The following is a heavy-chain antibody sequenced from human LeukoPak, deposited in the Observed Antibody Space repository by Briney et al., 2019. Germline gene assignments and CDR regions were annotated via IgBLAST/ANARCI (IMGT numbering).Heavy chain of an antibody. CDR3: AKSAYYDASGYYREYYFDY. CDR1: GFTFSSYT. Sequence: GGSLRLSCAASGFTFSSYTMSWVRQAPGKGLEWVSVISGSGGKTDYADSVRGRFTISRDKTKNTLYLQMNSLRAEDTAVYYCAKSAYYDASGYYREYYFDYWGQGTLVTVSS. V-gene: IGHV3-23*01. D-gene: IGHD3-22*01. CDR2: ISGSGGKT. J-gene: IGHJ4*02.